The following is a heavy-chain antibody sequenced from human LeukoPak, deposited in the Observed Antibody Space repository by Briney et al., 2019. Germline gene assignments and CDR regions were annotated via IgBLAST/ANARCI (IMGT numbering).Heavy chain of an antibody. CDR3: ARRPGN. V-gene: IGHV3-53*01. J-gene: IGHJ4*02. CDR1: GFAVGSNY. D-gene: IGHD1-14*01. Sequence: GGSLRLSCVASGFAVGSNYMSWVRQAPGKGLEWVSLIYSGGAIRYADSVKGRFTISSDSSKNTSFLQMNDLTVEDTARYYCARRPGNWGQGILVTVSS. CDR2: IYSGGAI.